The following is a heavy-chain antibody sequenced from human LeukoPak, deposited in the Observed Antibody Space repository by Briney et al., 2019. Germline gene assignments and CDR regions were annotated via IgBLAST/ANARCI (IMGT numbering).Heavy chain of an antibody. D-gene: IGHD2-2*01. Sequence: ASVKVSCKASGYTFTSYDINWVRQATGQGLEWMGWMNPNSGNTGYAQKFQGRVTMTRNISISTAYMELSSLRSEDTAVYYCARVYCSSTSCYQDWFDPWGQGTLVTVSS. V-gene: IGHV1-8*01. CDR1: GYTFTSYD. J-gene: IGHJ5*02. CDR3: ARVYCSSTSCYQDWFDP. CDR2: MNPNSGNT.